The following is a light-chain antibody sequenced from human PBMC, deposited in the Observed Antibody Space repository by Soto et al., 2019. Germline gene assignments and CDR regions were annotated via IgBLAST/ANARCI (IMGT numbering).Light chain of an antibody. CDR2: RNN. Sequence: QSVLTQPPSASGTPGQRVTISCSGSSSNIGSNYVYWYQQLPGTAPKIIIYRNNQRPSGVPDRISGSKSGTSASLAISGLRSEDEDDYYCSAWDDSLSGYVFGTGTKLTVL. CDR3: SAWDDSLSGYV. CDR1: SSNIGSNY. J-gene: IGLJ1*01. V-gene: IGLV1-47*01.